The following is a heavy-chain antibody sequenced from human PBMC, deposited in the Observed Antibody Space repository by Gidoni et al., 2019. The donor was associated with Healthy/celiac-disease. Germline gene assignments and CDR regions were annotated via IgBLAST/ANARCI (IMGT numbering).Heavy chain of an antibody. Sequence: EVQLVESGGGLVQPGRSLRLSCAASGFTFDDYAMHWVRQAPGKGLEWVSGISWNSGSIGYADSVKGRFTISRDNAKNSLYLQMNSLRAEVTALYYCAKDIGAVTIFGVVIGYYGMDVWGQGTTVTVSS. J-gene: IGHJ6*02. V-gene: IGHV3-9*01. CDR1: GFTFDDYA. CDR2: ISWNSGSI. D-gene: IGHD3-3*01. CDR3: AKDIGAVTIFGVVIGYYGMDV.